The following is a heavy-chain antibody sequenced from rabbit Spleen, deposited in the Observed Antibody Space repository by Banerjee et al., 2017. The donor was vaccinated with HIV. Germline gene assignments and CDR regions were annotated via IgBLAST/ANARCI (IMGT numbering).Heavy chain of an antibody. V-gene: IGHV1S40*01. J-gene: IGHJ6*01. CDR3: ARDPYIGVIDPDF. CDR2: IYSSTGNT. D-gene: IGHD1-1*01. CDR1: GFSFSNNYV. Sequence: QSLEESGGDLVKPGASLTLTCTASGFSFSNNYVMCWVRQAPGKGLQLIACIYSSTGNTYYASWAKGRFTISKTSSTTVTLQMTSLTAADTATYFCARDPYIGVIDPDFWGQGTLVTVS.